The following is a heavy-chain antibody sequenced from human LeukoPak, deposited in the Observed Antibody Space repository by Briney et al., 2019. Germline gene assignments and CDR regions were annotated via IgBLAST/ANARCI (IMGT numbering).Heavy chain of an antibody. CDR3: AREGRYCSSTSCYNRGFDY. Sequence: GGSLRLSCAASGFTFSSYSMNWVRQAPGKGLEWVSYISSSSSTIYYADSVKGRFTISRDNSKNTLYLQMNSLRAEDTAVYYCAREGRYCSSTSCYNRGFDYWGQGTLVTVSS. V-gene: IGHV3-48*01. D-gene: IGHD2-2*02. J-gene: IGHJ4*02. CDR2: ISSSSSTI. CDR1: GFTFSSYS.